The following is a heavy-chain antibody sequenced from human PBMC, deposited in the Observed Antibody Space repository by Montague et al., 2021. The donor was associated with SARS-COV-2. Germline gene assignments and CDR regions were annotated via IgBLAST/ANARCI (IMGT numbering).Heavy chain of an antibody. J-gene: IGHJ6*02. V-gene: IGHV4-39*07. CDR1: GGSISSSSYY. D-gene: IGHD4-17*01. CDR2: IYYSGST. Sequence: SETPSLTCTVSGGSISSSSYYWGWIRQPPGKGLEWIGSIYYSGSTYYNPSLKSRVTISVDTSKNQFSLKLSSVTAADTAVYYCARDYGDYGSGYYYGMDVWGQGTTVTVSS. CDR3: ARDYGDYGSGYYYGMDV.